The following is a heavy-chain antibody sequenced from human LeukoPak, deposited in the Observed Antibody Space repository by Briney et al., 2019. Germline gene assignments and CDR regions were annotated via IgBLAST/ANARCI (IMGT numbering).Heavy chain of an antibody. CDR1: GFIFTNYF. CDR3: ARQSGDQSSAWYFDA. CDR2: IHYSGKV. J-gene: IGHJ4*02. Sequence: GSLRLSCAASGFIFTNYFMSWIRQPPGKGLEWIGSIHYSGKVYYNPSLKSRVTTSVDTSTDQFSLRLSSATAADTAIYYCARQSGDQSSAWYFDAWGQGTLVTVSS. V-gene: IGHV4-39*01. D-gene: IGHD6-19*01.